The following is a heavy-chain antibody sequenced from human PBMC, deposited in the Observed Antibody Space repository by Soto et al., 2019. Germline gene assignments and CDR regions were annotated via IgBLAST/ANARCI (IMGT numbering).Heavy chain of an antibody. CDR2: TYYRSKWYN. V-gene: IGHV6-1*01. CDR1: GDSVSSNSAA. D-gene: IGHD2-21*02. J-gene: IGHJ6*02. CDR3: ARVFRGDFDYYYYGMDV. Sequence: SQTLSLTCAISGDSVSSNSAAWNWIRQSPSRGLEWLGRTYYRSKWYNDYAVSVKSRITINPDTSKNQFSLQLNSVTPEDTAVYYCARVFRGDFDYYYYGMDVWGQGTTVTVSS.